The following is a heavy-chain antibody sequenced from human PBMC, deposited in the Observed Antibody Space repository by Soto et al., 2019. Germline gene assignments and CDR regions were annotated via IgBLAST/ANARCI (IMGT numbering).Heavy chain of an antibody. V-gene: IGHV4-59*01. CDR3: ARGTNYHFDY. CDR2: VFDTGAT. CDR1: NGYIYSYY. Sequence: SETLSLTCSVSNGYIYSYYWIWIRQPPGKGLEWIGYVFDTGATNYNPSLKGRVTISIDTSQKHFSLKLTSVTAADTAIYYCARGTNYHFDYWGQGTLVTVS. D-gene: IGHD1-7*01. J-gene: IGHJ4*02.